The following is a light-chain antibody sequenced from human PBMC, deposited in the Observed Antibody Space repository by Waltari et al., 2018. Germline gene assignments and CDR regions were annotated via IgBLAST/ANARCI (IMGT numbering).Light chain of an antibody. CDR1: RGNIPTNS. J-gene: IGLJ2*01. V-gene: IGLV6-57*02. Sequence: FMLTQPHSVSESPGKTVTISCTGSRGNIPTNSLQWYQQRPGSAPTTGIFEVNQRPSGFPDRFSGSIDSSSNSASLLISGLKAEDEADYYCQSFDSSHVVFGGGTKLTVL. CDR2: EVN. CDR3: QSFDSSHVV.